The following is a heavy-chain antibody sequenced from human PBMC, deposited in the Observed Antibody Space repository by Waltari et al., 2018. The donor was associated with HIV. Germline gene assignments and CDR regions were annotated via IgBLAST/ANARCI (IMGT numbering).Heavy chain of an antibody. CDR1: GYTVTADY. V-gene: IGHV1-2*02. D-gene: IGHD3-22*01. Sequence: QVQLVQSGAEVNKPGASVKVAWKASGYTVTADYMNGVRQAPGQGLEWLGWINPNSGNTIYAQNFQGRVSMTRDTSIRTAYMELSRLRSDDTAVYYCARDLIFYYDTSDYYPFDYWGQGTLVTVSS. CDR2: INPNSGNT. J-gene: IGHJ4*02. CDR3: ARDLIFYYDTSDYYPFDY.